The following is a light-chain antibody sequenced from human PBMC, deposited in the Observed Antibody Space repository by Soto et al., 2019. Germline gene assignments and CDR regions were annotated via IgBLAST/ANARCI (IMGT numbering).Light chain of an antibody. CDR1: QSISSW. CDR2: DAS. CDR3: QQYNSYPLT. Sequence: DLQMTQSPSTLSASVGDRVTIXXRASQSISSWLAWYQQKPGKAPKVXIYDASSLESGVPSRFSGSGSGTEFTLTISSLQPDDFATYYCQQYNSYPLTFGGGTKVDIK. V-gene: IGKV1-5*01. J-gene: IGKJ4*01.